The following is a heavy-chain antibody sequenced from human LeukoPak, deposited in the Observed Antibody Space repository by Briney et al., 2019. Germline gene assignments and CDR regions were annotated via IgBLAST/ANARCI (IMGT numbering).Heavy chain of an antibody. CDR2: ISGSVGGT. V-gene: IGHV3-23*01. D-gene: IGHD6-19*01. Sequence: GGGLRLSCAASVLTFISYGMSGVRPPPGRGVEWVSTISGSVGGTYYAGSVRGGSTISRDNSKTTLYLHMNSLRAEDTAVYYCAKGARSGWSQSDYWGQGTMVTVSS. J-gene: IGHJ4*02. CDR1: VLTFISYG. CDR3: AKGARSGWSQSDY.